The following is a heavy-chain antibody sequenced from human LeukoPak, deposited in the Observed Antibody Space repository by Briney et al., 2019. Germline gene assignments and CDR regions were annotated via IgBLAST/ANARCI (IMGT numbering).Heavy chain of an antibody. Sequence: PSETLSLTCAVYGRSLSGYYWSWIRQPPGKGLDWIGEINHSGSTHYNPSLKSRVTISVDTSKNQFSLKLSSVTAADTAVYYCARGPDIVVVPAAMWLDYWGQGTLVTVSS. J-gene: IGHJ4*02. V-gene: IGHV4-34*01. CDR1: GRSLSGYY. CDR2: INHSGST. CDR3: ARGPDIVVVPAAMWLDY. D-gene: IGHD2-2*01.